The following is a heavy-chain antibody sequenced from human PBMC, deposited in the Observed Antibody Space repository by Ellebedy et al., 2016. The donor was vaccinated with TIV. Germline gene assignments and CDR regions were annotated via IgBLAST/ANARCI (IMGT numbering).Heavy chain of an antibody. V-gene: IGHV3-66*01. CDR1: ELTVSSNY. CDR2: IFIDTTT. D-gene: IGHD2-8*01. CDR3: ARETFNDVDLKEWGIFDI. J-gene: IGHJ3*02. Sequence: GESLKISCVASELTVSSNYMSWVRQAPGRGLEWVSVIFIDTTTYSADSVKGRFTISRDNYKNTLYLQMSSLRAEDTAVYYCARETFNDVDLKEWGIFDIWGQGTMVTVSS.